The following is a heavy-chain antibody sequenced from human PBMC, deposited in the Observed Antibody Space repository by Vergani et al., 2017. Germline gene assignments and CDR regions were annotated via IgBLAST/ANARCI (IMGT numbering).Heavy chain of an antibody. Sequence: QVQLQQWGAGLVKPSETLSLTCAVEGRPFSGYLWSWIRQPPGKELEWIGYIYYSGSTNYNPSLKSRVTISVDTSKNQFSLKLSSVTAADTAVYYCARVRGASSSRAFDIWGQGTMVTVSS. V-gene: IGHV4-59*01. CDR1: GRPFSGYL. J-gene: IGHJ3*02. D-gene: IGHD6-13*01. CDR3: ARVRGASSSRAFDI. CDR2: IYYSGST.